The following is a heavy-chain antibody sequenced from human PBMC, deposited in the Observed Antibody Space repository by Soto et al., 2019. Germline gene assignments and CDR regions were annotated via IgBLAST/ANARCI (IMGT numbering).Heavy chain of an antibody. Sequence: ILSVPCTVSGDSISSYYWSWIRQRPGKGLEWIVYIYYSWSTNYNPSLKSRVTISVDTSKKQFSLQLSYVAAAGAAVYYCAKQRWTSSGSIEWGQGTLVTVYS. J-gene: IGHJ4*02. CDR3: AKQRWTSSGSIE. D-gene: IGHD2-15*01. CDR2: IYYSWST. CDR1: GDSISSYY. V-gene: IGHV4-59*01.